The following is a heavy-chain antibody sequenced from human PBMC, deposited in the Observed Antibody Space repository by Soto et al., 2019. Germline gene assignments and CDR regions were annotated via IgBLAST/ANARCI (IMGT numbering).Heavy chain of an antibody. CDR2: FIPIFGTA. CDR1: GGTFSSYA. J-gene: IGHJ4*02. D-gene: IGHD3-10*01. Sequence: QVQLVQSGAEVKKPGSSVKVSCKASGGTFSSYAISWVRQAPGQGLEGMGGFIPIFGTANYPQKFQGRVTITADESTSTASMELSSLRSEDTAVYYCARVRAGKTFSRGEQRFDYWGQGTLVTVSS. CDR3: ARVRAGKTFSRGEQRFDY. V-gene: IGHV1-69*01.